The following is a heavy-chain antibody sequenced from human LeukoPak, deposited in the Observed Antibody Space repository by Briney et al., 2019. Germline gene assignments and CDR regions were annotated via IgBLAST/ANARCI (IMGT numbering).Heavy chain of an antibody. D-gene: IGHD3-22*01. Sequence: GGSLRLSCAASRFTFSSYAMHWVRQAPGKGLEWISGISHSVPSTFYADSVRGRFTISRDNSKNTLYLQMNSLRAEDTAVYYCARDLHDSSGYYYGPYDYWGQGTLVTVSS. CDR2: ISHSVPST. J-gene: IGHJ4*02. V-gene: IGHV3-23*01. CDR3: ARDLHDSSGYYYGPYDY. CDR1: RFTFSSYA.